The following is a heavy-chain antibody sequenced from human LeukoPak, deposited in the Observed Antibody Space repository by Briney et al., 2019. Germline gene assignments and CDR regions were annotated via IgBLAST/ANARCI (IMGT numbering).Heavy chain of an antibody. Sequence: SETLSLTCAVYGGSFSGYYWSWIRQPPGKGLEWIGEINHSGSTNYNPSLKSRVTISVDTSKNQFSLKLSSVTAADTAVYYCARGRYYFDYWGQGTLVTVSP. CDR1: GGSFSGYY. CDR2: INHSGST. J-gene: IGHJ4*02. D-gene: IGHD5-24*01. V-gene: IGHV4-34*01. CDR3: ARGRYYFDY.